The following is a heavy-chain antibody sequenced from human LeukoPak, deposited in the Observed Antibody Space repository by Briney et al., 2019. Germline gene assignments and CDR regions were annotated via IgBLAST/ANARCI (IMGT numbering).Heavy chain of an antibody. V-gene: IGHV3-48*02. Sequence: GGSLRLSCAASGYTLSSNWMHWVRQSPGKGPDLHSYISSSSKTIDYADSVKCRFTISRDNAKNSLSLQMNSLRDEDSAVYYCARDQGIFDYWGQGTLVTVSS. CDR2: ISSSSKTI. CDR1: GYTLSSNW. CDR3: ARDQGIFDY. J-gene: IGHJ4*02.